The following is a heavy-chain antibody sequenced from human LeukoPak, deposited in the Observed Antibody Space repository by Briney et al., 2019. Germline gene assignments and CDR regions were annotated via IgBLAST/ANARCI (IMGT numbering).Heavy chain of an antibody. D-gene: IGHD3-22*01. CDR2: MYYSGST. J-gene: IGHJ5*02. CDR1: GGSISRDY. CDR3: AREVQGYYYDSSKGWFDP. Sequence: PSETLSLTCSVSGGSISRDYWSWIRQPPGKGLEWIGYMYYSGSTNYNPSLKSRVTISVDTSKNQFSLKLSSVTAADTAVYYCAREVQGYYYDSSKGWFDPWGQGTLVTVSS. V-gene: IGHV4-59*01.